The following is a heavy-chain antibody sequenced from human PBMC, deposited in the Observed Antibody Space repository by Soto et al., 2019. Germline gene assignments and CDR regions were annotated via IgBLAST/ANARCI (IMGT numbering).Heavy chain of an antibody. CDR3: AIKIGTMVRGVISDP. CDR1: GFTFCSYA. V-gene: IGHV3-23*01. Sequence: GGSLRLSCAASGFTFCSYAMSWVRQAPGKGLEWVSAISGSGGSTYYADSVKGRFTISRDNSKNTLYLQMNSLRAEDTAVYYCAIKIGTMVRGVISDPWGQGTLVTVSS. J-gene: IGHJ5*02. D-gene: IGHD3-10*01. CDR2: ISGSGGST.